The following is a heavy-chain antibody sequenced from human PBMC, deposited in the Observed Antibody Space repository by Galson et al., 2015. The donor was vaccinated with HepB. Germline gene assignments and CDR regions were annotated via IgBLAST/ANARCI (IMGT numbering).Heavy chain of an antibody. J-gene: IGHJ6*03. CDR1: GYTFTGYY. D-gene: IGHD6-19*01. V-gene: IGHV1-2*06. Sequence: SVKVSCKASGYTFTGYYMHWVRQAPGQGLEWMGRINPNSGGTNYAQKFQGRVTMTRDTSISTAYMELSRLRSDDTAVYYCARVAVAGTRQTDEYYYYYYMDVWGKGTTVTVSS. CDR3: ARVAVAGTRQTDEYYYYYYMDV. CDR2: INPNSGGT.